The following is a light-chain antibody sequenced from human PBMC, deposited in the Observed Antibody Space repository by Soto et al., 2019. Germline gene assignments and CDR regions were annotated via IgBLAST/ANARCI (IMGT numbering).Light chain of an antibody. V-gene: IGLV2-23*01. CDR1: SSEVGSYNL. CDR3: CSHAGSSTVV. Sequence: QSALTQPASVSGSPGQSITISCTGTSSEVGSYNLVSWYQQHPGKAPKLMIYEGSKRPSGVSNRFSGSKSGNTASLTISGLQAEDEADYYCCSHAGSSTVVFGGGTKLTVL. J-gene: IGLJ2*01. CDR2: EGS.